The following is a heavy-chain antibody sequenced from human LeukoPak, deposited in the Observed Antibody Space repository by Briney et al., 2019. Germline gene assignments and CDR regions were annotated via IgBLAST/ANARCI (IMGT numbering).Heavy chain of an antibody. CDR1: GFTFDDYA. J-gene: IGHJ3*02. CDR2: ISWNSGST. CDR3: AKDYYSSSGGAFDI. V-gene: IGHV3-9*01. Sequence: SLRLSCAASGFTFDDYAMHWVRQAPGKGLEWVSGISWNSGSTGYADSVKGRFTISRDNAKNSLYLQMNSLRAEDAALYYCAKDYYSSSGGAFDIWGQGTMVTVSS. D-gene: IGHD6-13*01.